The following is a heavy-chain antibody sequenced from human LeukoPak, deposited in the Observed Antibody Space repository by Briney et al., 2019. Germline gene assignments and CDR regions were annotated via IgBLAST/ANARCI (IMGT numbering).Heavy chain of an antibody. J-gene: IGHJ4*02. D-gene: IGHD6-13*01. V-gene: IGHV3-30*18. CDR2: ISYDGSNK. Sequence: PGRSLSLSCAASGFTFSSYGMHWVRQAPGKGLEWVAVISYDGSNKYYADSVKGRFTISRDNSKNTLYLQMNSLRAEDTAVYYCAKGRGYSSSWYVFDYWGQGTLVTVS. CDR3: AKGRGYSSSWYVFDY. CDR1: GFTFSSYG.